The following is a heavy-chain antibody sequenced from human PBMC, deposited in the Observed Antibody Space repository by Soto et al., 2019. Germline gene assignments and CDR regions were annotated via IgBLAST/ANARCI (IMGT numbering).Heavy chain of an antibody. CDR3: ARGSGSYYNYHYYYGMDV. J-gene: IGHJ6*02. V-gene: IGHV6-1*01. Sequence: SQTLSLTCAISGDSVSSNSAAWNWIRQSPSRGLEWLGRTYYRSKWYNDYAVSVKSRITINPDTSKNQFSLQLNSVTPEDTAVYYCARGSGSYYNYHYYYGMDVWGQGTTVTVSS. CDR1: GDSVSSNSAA. D-gene: IGHD3-10*01. CDR2: TYYRSKWYN.